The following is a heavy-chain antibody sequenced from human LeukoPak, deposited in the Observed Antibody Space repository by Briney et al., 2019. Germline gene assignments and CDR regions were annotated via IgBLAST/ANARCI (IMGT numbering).Heavy chain of an antibody. J-gene: IGHJ5*01. D-gene: IGHD3-16*01. CDR2: LTPDGIHK. V-gene: IGHV3-7*01. Sequence: PGGSLRLSCAASGFSFSGYWMTWVRQAPGKGLEWVANLTPDGIHKYYVDSVKGRFTIPRDNARNSLYLQMSSLRAEDTAVYYCARDAYTSASDSWGQGTLVSVSS. CDR3: ARDAYTSASDS. CDR1: GFSFSGYW.